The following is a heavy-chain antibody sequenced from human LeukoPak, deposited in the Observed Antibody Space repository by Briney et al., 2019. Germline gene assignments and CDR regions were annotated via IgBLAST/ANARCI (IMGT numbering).Heavy chain of an antibody. D-gene: IGHD3-9*01. J-gene: IGHJ4*02. V-gene: IGHV1-18*01. CDR1: GGTFSSYA. Sequence: GASVKVSCKASGGTFSSYAISWVRQAPGQGLEWMGWISAYNGNTNYAQKLQGRVTMTTDTSTSTAYMELRSLRSDDTAVYYCAREYDILTGYYSPLFDNWGQGTLVTVSS. CDR2: ISAYNGNT. CDR3: AREYDILTGYYSPLFDN.